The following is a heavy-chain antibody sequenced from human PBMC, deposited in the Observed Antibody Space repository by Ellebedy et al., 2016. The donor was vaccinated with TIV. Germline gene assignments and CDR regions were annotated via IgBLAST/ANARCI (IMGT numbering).Heavy chain of an antibody. CDR1: GFTLRNSV. V-gene: IGHV3-13*01. D-gene: IGHD1-26*01. J-gene: IGHJ3*02. CDR3: ARERIVEPTDAFDI. Sequence: GGSLRLSXAASGFTLRNSVMHWVRQTTGKGLEWVSSIDPPGRIFYRDSVKGRFTISRENAENSFYLQMNSLRDEDTAVYYCARERIVEPTDAFDIWGQGTMVTVSS. CDR2: IDPPGRI.